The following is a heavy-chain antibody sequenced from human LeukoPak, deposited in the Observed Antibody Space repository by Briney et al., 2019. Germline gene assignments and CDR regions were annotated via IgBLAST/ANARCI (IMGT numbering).Heavy chain of an antibody. Sequence: PSETLSLTCAVYGGSFSGYYWSWIRQPPGKGLEWIGEINHSGSTNYNPSLKSRVTISVDTSKNQFSLKLSSVTAADTAVYYCARVGYSSSWYADYWGQGTLVTVSS. CDR1: GGSFSGYY. CDR2: INHSGST. CDR3: ARVGYSSSWYADY. V-gene: IGHV4-34*01. J-gene: IGHJ4*02. D-gene: IGHD6-13*01.